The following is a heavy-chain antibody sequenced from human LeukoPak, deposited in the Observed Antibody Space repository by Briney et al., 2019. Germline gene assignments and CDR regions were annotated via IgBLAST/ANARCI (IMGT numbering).Heavy chain of an antibody. V-gene: IGHV3-48*03. CDR2: IYSGGSTI. Sequence: GGSLRLSCAASGFSFSSYEMNWVRQAPGKGLEWVSYIYSGGSTIYYADSVKGRFTISRDNSKNTLYLQMNSLRAEDTAVYYCARVTFNYFGSGDAFDIWGQGTMVTVSS. CDR1: GFSFSSYE. D-gene: IGHD3-10*01. J-gene: IGHJ3*02. CDR3: ARVTFNYFGSGDAFDI.